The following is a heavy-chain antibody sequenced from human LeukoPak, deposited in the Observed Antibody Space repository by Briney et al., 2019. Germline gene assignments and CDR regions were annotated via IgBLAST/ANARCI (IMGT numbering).Heavy chain of an antibody. CDR1: GGSFSTYY. J-gene: IGHJ5*02. Sequence: PSETLSLTCTVSGGSFSTYYWSWIRQPPGKGLEWIGYIYYSGSTNYNPSLKSRVTISVDTSKNQFSLKLSSVTAADTAVYYCARRTRAYYYDSSGYFDPWGQGTLVTVSS. CDR2: IYYSGST. V-gene: IGHV4-59*01. CDR3: ARRTRAYYYDSSGYFDP. D-gene: IGHD3-22*01.